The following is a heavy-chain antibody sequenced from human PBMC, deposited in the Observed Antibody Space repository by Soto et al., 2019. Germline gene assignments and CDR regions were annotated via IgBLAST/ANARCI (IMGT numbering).Heavy chain of an antibody. CDR3: ATSWYTIFGVVIAPNYYYYGMDV. CDR1: GGTFSSYA. CDR2: IIPIFGTA. V-gene: IGHV1-69*06. Sequence: SVKVSCKASGGTFSSYAISWVRQAPGQGLEWMGGIIPIFGTANYAQKFQGRVTITADKSTSTAYMELSSLRSEDTAVYYCATSWYTIFGVVIAPNYYYYGMDVWGQGTTVTVSS. D-gene: IGHD3-3*01. J-gene: IGHJ6*02.